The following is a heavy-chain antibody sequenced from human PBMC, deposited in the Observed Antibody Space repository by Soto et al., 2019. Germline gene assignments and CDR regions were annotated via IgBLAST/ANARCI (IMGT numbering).Heavy chain of an antibody. CDR1: GYTFSSYG. Sequence: GPEMKKPGASMKVSCKASGYTFSSYGVSWVRQAPGQGLEWVGWVSNFDHSSMYAEKLRGRVTMTTDRTTDTADLEMRTLTSDDTAMYYCARTNVTRRGPGTFDYWGQGTLVSVSS. CDR2: VSNFDHSS. D-gene: IGHD2-2*01. V-gene: IGHV1-18*01. J-gene: IGHJ4*02. CDR3: ARTNVTRRGPGTFDY.